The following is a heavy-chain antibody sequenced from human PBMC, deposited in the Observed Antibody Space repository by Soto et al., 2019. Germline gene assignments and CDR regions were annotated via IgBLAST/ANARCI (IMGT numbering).Heavy chain of an antibody. V-gene: IGHV3-48*02. CDR1: GFTFSSYS. Sequence: EVQLVESGGGLVQPGESLRPSCAASGFTFSSYSLNWVRQAPGKGLEWVSYISTSSSNIYYADSVKGRFTISRDNANNSLYLQMNSLRDGDTAVYYCARDWYSNALAPDAFDIWGQGTMVSVSS. J-gene: IGHJ3*02. CDR3: ARDWYSNALAPDAFDI. D-gene: IGHD5-18*01. CDR2: ISTSSSNI.